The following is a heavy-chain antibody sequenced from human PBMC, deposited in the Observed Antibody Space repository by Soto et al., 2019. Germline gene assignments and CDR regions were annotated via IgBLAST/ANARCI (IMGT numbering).Heavy chain of an antibody. J-gene: IGHJ4*02. D-gene: IGHD3-3*01. V-gene: IGHV3-23*01. CDR3: AKGIGYHTTSYFDS. CDR2: VSGGGVIK. Sequence: PGGSLRLSCAGSGFTFSNYDMSWVRQAPGKGLEWVSVVSGGGVIKYYADSVKGRFTISRDNSKNTLFLQINSLRAEDTAVYFCAKGIGYHTTSYFDSWGQGTLVTVSS. CDR1: GFTFSNYD.